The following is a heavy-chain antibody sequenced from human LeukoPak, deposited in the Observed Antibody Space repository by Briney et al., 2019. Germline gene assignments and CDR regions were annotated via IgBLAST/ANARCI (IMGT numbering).Heavy chain of an antibody. CDR2: IIPIFGTA. CDR3: AREEYRSTSRKYYFDY. J-gene: IGHJ4*02. Sequence: SVKVSCKASGGTFSSYAISWVRLAPGQGLEWMGGIIPIFGTANYAQKFQGRVTITTDESTSTAYMELSSLRSEDTAVYYCAREEYRSTSRKYYFDYWGQGTLVTVSS. CDR1: GGTFSSYA. D-gene: IGHD2-2*01. V-gene: IGHV1-69*05.